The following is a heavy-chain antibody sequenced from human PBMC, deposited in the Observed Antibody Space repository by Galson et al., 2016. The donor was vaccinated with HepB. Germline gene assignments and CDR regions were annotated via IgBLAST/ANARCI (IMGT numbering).Heavy chain of an antibody. CDR3: AKGSGRSGENWVDP. Sequence: SVKVSCKASGYTFTGYYMHWVRQAPGQGLEWMGYINPNRGGADYAQKFQGRVTMTRDTSINTVYMELRRLRPDDTAVYYCAKGSGRSGENWVDPWGQGTLVTVSS. J-gene: IGHJ5*02. D-gene: IGHD3-10*01. V-gene: IGHV1-2*02. CDR2: INPNRGGA. CDR1: GYTFTGYY.